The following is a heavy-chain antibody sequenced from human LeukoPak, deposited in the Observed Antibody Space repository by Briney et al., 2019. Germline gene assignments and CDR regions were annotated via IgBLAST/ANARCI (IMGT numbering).Heavy chain of an antibody. D-gene: IGHD3-10*01. CDR2: IKQDGSEK. Sequence: GGSLRLSCAASGFTFSSYWMSWVRQAPGKGLEWVANIKQDGSEKYYVDSVKGRFTISRDNAKNSLYPQMNSLRAEDTAVYYCARDPAFYYGSGSSDGMDVWGQGTTVTVSS. CDR1: GFTFSSYW. V-gene: IGHV3-7*03. CDR3: ARDPAFYYGSGSSDGMDV. J-gene: IGHJ6*02.